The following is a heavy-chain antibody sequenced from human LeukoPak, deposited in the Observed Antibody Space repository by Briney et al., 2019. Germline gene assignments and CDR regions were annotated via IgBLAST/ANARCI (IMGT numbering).Heavy chain of an antibody. Sequence: GGSLRLSCAASGFTFSSYWMHWVRQAPGNGLVWVARINSDGRSTSYADSVKGRFTISRDNAKNILYLQMNTLGAEDTAVYYCATGGVRITMVPCAYWGQGTLVTVSS. J-gene: IGHJ4*02. CDR3: ATGGVRITMVPCAY. D-gene: IGHD3-10*01. V-gene: IGHV3-74*01. CDR2: INSDGRST. CDR1: GFTFSSYW.